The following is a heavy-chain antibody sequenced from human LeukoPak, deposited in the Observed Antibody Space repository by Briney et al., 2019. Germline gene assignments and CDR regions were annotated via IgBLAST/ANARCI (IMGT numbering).Heavy chain of an antibody. CDR1: GYTFTSYY. CDR2: INPSGGST. V-gene: IGHV1-46*01. J-gene: IGHJ4*02. D-gene: IGHD4-17*01. Sequence: GPSVKVSCKASGYTFTSYYMHWVRQAPGQGLEWMGIINPSGGSTSYAQKFQGRVTMTRDTSTSTVYMELSSLRSEDTAVYYCARERYGDYVSLRSYYFDYWGQGTLVTVSS. CDR3: ARERYGDYVSLRSYYFDY.